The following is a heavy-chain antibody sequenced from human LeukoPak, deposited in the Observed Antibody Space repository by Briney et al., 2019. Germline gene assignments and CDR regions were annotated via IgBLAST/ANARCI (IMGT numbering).Heavy chain of an antibody. V-gene: IGHV4-31*03. J-gene: IGHJ3*02. D-gene: IGHD5-24*01. CDR3: AKSVRDGYNITDPRAFDI. CDR1: GGSISSGGYY. Sequence: SETLSLTCTVSGGSISSGGYYWSWIRQHPGKGLEWIGYIYYSGSTYYNPSLKSRVTISVDTSKNQFSLKLSSVTAADTAVYYCAKSVRDGYNITDPRAFDIWGQGTMVTVSS. CDR2: IYYSGST.